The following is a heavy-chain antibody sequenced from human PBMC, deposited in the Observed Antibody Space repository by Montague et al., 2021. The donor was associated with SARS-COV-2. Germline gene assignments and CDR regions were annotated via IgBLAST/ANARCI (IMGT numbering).Heavy chain of an antibody. D-gene: IGHD3-10*01. CDR1: GFTFSSYA. J-gene: IGHJ4*02. CDR2: ISGSDGRT. CDR3: AKKGCGSGDIYPDFDS. Sequence: SLRLSCAASGFTFSSYAMNWVRQAPGKGLEWVSGISGSDGRTYYPDSVKGRFTISRDNSKNTLYLQMNSLRAEDTAIYYCAKKGCGSGDIYPDFDSWGQGTLVTVSS. V-gene: IGHV3-23*01.